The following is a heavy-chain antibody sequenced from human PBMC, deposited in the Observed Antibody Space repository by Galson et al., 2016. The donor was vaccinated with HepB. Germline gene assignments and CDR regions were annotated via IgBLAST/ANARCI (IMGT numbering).Heavy chain of an antibody. CDR2: IYRGGDT. D-gene: IGHD5-18*01. Sequence: CAVSGFSVAHDYMSWVRQAPGKGLEWVSLIYRGGDTYNADSVKGRFTISRDNSKNMVSLQMNSLRAEDTAIYYCATKVSSAKSYGWLDSWGLGTLVTVSS. CDR3: ATKVSSAKSYGWLDS. J-gene: IGHJ4*02. CDR1: GFSVAHDY. V-gene: IGHV3-53*01.